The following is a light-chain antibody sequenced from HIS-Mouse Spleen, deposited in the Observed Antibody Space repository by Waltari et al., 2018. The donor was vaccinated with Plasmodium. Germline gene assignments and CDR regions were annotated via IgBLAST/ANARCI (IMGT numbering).Light chain of an antibody. J-gene: IGKJ2*01. CDR3: LQDYNYPYT. CDR2: AAS. Sequence: AIQMTQSPSSLSASVGDRVTITCRASQGIRNNLGWYQQKPGKAPKLLISAASSLQSGVPSRFSGSGSGTDFPLTLSSLQPEDFATYYCLQDYNYPYTFGQGTKLEIK. V-gene: IGKV1-6*01. CDR1: QGIRNN.